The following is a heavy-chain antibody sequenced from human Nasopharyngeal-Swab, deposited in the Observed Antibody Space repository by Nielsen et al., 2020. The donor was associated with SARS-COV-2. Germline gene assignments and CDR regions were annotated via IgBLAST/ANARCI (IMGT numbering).Heavy chain of an antibody. J-gene: IGHJ4*02. CDR1: GFTFSSYW. D-gene: IGHD6-19*01. V-gene: IGHV3-23*01. CDR2: ISGSGGST. CDR3: AKDRGWTYSSGWNYFDY. Sequence: LSLTCAASGFTFSSYWMSWVRQAPGKGLEWVSAISGSGGSTYYADSVKGRFTISRDNSKNTLYLQMNSLRAEDTAVYYCAKDRGWTYSSGWNYFDYWGQGTLVTVSS.